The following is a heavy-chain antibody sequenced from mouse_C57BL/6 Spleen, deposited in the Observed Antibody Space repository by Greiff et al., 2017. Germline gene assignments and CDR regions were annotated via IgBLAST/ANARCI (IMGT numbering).Heavy chain of an antibody. D-gene: IGHD1-1*01. Sequence: EVQLQQSGPELVKPGASVKIPCKASGYTFTDYNMDWVKQSHGKSLEWIGDINPNNGGTVYNQKFKGKATLTVDKSSSTAYMELRSLTSEDTAVYYCARYGTTVVARAMDYWGQGTSVTVSS. J-gene: IGHJ4*01. V-gene: IGHV1-18*01. CDR3: ARYGTTVVARAMDY. CDR1: GYTFTDYN. CDR2: INPNNGGT.